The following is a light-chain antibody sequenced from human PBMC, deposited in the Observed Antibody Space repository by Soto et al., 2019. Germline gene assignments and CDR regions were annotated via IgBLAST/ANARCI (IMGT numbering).Light chain of an antibody. CDR1: QSVTNS. J-gene: IGKJ5*01. CDR2: DAS. Sequence: EIVLTQSPATLSLSPGERATLSCRASQSVTNSLAWYQQKPGQAPRLLVYDASNRATGIPTRFSGSGSGTDFTLTISNLEPEDFAVYYCQQRSNWPITFGQGTRLEIK. CDR3: QQRSNWPIT. V-gene: IGKV3-11*01.